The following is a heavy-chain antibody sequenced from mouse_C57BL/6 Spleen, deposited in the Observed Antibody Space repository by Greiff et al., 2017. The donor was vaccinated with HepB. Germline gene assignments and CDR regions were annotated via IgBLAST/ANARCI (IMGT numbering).Heavy chain of an antibody. CDR1: GFTFSSYA. J-gene: IGHJ3*01. CDR2: ISDGGSYT. V-gene: IGHV5-4*01. Sequence: EVKLMESGGGLVKPGGSLKLSCAASGFTFSSYAMSWVRQTPEKRLEWVATISDGGSYTYYPDNVKGRFTISRDNAKNNLYLQMSHLKSEDTAMYYCARDGDYYSNYGGFAYWGQGTLVTVSA. D-gene: IGHD2-5*01. CDR3: ARDGDYYSNYGGFAY.